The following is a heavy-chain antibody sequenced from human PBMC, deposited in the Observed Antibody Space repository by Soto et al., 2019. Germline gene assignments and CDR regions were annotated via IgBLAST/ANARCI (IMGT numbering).Heavy chain of an antibody. CDR3: AKGSSGWYERFDY. D-gene: IGHD6-19*01. V-gene: IGHV3-23*01. CDR1: GFTFSSYA. J-gene: IGHJ4*02. CDR2: ISGSGGST. Sequence: EVQLLESGGGLVQPGGSLRLSCAASGFTFSSYAMSWVRQAPGKGLEWVSAISGSGGSTYYADSVKGRFTISRDNSKNTLNLQRNSLRAEDTAVYYCAKGSSGWYERFDYWGQGTLVTVSS.